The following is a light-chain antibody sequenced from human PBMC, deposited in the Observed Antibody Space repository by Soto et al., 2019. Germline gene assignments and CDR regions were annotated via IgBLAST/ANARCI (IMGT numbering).Light chain of an antibody. V-gene: IGKV1-12*01. CDR2: GAS. CDR1: QDIGSR. CDR3: QQGGSFPIT. J-gene: IGKJ5*01. Sequence: DIQMTQSPSSVSASVGARDTITCRASQDIGSRLAWYQQKPGKAPDLLIYGASSLQSGVPSRFYGSGSETDVTHTSSSLQPEDFATYYCQQGGSFPITFGNGTRLEIK.